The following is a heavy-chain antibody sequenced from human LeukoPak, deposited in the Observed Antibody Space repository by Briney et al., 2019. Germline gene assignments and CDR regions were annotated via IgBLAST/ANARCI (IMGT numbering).Heavy chain of an antibody. D-gene: IGHD6-13*01. CDR2: IIPIFGTA. V-gene: IGHV1-69*06. CDR3: AAALAAAGTWVDY. J-gene: IGHJ4*02. CDR1: GGTFSSYA. Sequence: SVKVSCKASGGTFSSYAISWVRQAPGQGLEWMGGIIPIFGTANYAQKFQGRVTITADKSTSTAYMELSSLTSEDTAVYYCAAALAAAGTWVDYWGQGTMVTVSS.